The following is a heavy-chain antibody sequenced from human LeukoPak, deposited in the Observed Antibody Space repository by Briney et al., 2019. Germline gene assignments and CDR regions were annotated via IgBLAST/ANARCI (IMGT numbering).Heavy chain of an antibody. V-gene: IGHV4-59*01. Sequence: PSETLSLTCTVSGDSISNYYWSWIRQSPGKGPEWIGYIYYSGSTNYNPSLKSRVTISVDTSKNQFSLKLSSVTAADTAVYYCARETCSGGSCFQFDFWGQGTLVTVSS. CDR3: ARETCSGGSCFQFDF. D-gene: IGHD2-15*01. J-gene: IGHJ4*02. CDR1: GDSISNYY. CDR2: IYYSGST.